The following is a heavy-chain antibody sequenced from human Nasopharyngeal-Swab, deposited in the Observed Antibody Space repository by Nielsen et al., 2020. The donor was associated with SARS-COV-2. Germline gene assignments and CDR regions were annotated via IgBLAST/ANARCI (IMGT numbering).Heavy chain of an antibody. CDR3: ARGRKQQLVLRWFDP. D-gene: IGHD6-13*01. V-gene: IGHV4-31*02. J-gene: IGHJ5*02. Sequence: PGKGLEWIGYIYYSGSTYYNPSLKSRVTISVDTSKSQFSLKLSSVTAADTAVYYCARGRKQQLVLRWFDPWGQGTLVTVSS. CDR2: IYYSGST.